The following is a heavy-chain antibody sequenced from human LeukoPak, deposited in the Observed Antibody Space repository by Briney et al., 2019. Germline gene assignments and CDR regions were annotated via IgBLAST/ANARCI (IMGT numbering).Heavy chain of an antibody. CDR3: ARRDTNYYDSSGYSSEYFQH. CDR2: IHYTGTT. D-gene: IGHD3-22*01. J-gene: IGHJ1*01. V-gene: IGHV4-59*08. CDR1: GGSINSHY. Sequence: SETLSLTCIVSGGSINSHYWSWIRQPPGKGLEWIGDIHYTGTTKYNPSVKSRVTISIDTSKNQFSLELSSVTATDTAVYYCARRDTNYYDSSGYSSEYFQHWGQGTLVTVSS.